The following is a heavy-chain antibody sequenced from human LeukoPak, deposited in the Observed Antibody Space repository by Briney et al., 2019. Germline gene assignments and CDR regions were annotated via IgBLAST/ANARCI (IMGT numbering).Heavy chain of an antibody. Sequence: GGSGRLSCAASGFTFSSHGTSWVRQAPGKGLEWVSGIIDIDRSTYYADSVKGRFTISRDNSKNTLYMHMNTLGLADRALYSWARVLRGFTYGKFDYWGPGTLVAVSS. V-gene: IGHV3-23*01. CDR3: ARVLRGFTYGKFDY. CDR1: GFTFSSHG. J-gene: IGHJ4*02. D-gene: IGHD5-18*01. CDR2: IIDIDRST.